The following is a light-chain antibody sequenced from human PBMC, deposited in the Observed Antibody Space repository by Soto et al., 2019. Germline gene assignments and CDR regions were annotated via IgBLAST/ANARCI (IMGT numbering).Light chain of an antibody. Sequence: DIQMTQSPSSLSASVGDRVTITCRASQSISSYLNWYQQKPGKAPKLLIHPASSLQSGVPSKFSGSESGTDLTVPISSLQHEDFAMYYSQRSYSTSMYTFRQGTKLEIK. J-gene: IGKJ2*01. CDR2: PAS. V-gene: IGKV1-39*01. CDR3: QRSYSTSMYT. CDR1: QSISSY.